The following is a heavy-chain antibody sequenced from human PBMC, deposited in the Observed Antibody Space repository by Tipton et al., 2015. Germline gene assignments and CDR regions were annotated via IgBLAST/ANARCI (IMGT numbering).Heavy chain of an antibody. CDR1: GGSATSHY. CDR2: NSYSGGA. J-gene: IGHJ4*02. Sequence: TLSLTCTVSGGSATSHYWSWIRQPPGKGLEWIGYNSYSGGANYDSSLRSRVTISVDTSNNHFSLKLSSVTAADTAVYYCARGAVRDGDSRKSTFDYRGQGTLVTVSS. CDR3: ARGAVRDGDSRKSTFDY. V-gene: IGHV4-59*02. D-gene: IGHD2-21*01.